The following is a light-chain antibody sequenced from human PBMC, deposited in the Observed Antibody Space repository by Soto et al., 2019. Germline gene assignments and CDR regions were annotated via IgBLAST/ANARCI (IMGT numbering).Light chain of an antibody. CDR2: GAS. Sequence: EIVLTQSPGTLSLSPGERATRSCRASQSVSSNYLAWYQQKPGQAPRLLIYGASNRATGIPDRFSGSGSGTDFTLTISRLEPEDFAVYYCQQYGSSGTFGQGTKVDI. V-gene: IGKV3-20*01. CDR3: QQYGSSGT. J-gene: IGKJ1*01. CDR1: QSVSSNY.